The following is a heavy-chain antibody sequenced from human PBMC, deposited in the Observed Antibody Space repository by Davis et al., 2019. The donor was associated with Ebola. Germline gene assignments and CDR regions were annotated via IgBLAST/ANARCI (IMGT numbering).Heavy chain of an antibody. Sequence: SETLSLTCTVSGGSISSSSYYWGWIRQPPGKGLEWIGSIYYSGSTYYNPSLKSRVTISVDTSKNQFSLKLSSVTAADTAVYYCARGWAVAYWGQGTLVTVSS. J-gene: IGHJ4*02. CDR1: GGSISSSSYY. V-gene: IGHV4-39*01. CDR2: IYYSGST. D-gene: IGHD6-19*01. CDR3: ARGWAVAY.